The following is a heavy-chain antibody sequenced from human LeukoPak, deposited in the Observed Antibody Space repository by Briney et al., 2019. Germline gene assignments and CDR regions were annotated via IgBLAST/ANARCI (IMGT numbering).Heavy chain of an antibody. CDR3: ARKTMVRGVTINWFDP. J-gene: IGHJ5*02. V-gene: IGHV4-39*01. D-gene: IGHD3-10*01. CDR1: GGSISNYY. Sequence: SETLSLTCTVSGGSISNYYWGWIRQPPGKGLEWIGSIYYSGSTYYNPSLKSRVTISVDTSKNQFSLKLSSVTAADTAVYYCARKTMVRGVTINWFDPWGQGTLVTASS. CDR2: IYYSGST.